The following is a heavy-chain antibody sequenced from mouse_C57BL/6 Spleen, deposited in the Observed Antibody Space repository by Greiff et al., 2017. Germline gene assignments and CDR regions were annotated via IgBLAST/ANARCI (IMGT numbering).Heavy chain of an antibody. V-gene: IGHV1-63*01. J-gene: IGHJ4*01. CDR3: AREGYYGSSYEAMDY. D-gene: IGHD1-1*01. Sequence: QVQLQQPGAELVKPGASVKMSCKASGYTFTNYWIGWAKQRPGHGLEWIGDIYPGGGYTNYNEKFKGKATLTADKSSSTAYMQFSSLTSEDSAIYYCAREGYYGSSYEAMDYWGQGTSVTVSS. CDR1: GYTFTNYW. CDR2: IYPGGGYT.